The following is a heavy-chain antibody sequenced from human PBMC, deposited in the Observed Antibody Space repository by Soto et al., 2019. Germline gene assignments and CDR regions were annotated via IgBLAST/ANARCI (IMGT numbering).Heavy chain of an antibody. CDR3: ARGLVIRPYYYPGMDV. CDR1: GGSISSGDYF. J-gene: IGHJ6*02. Sequence: QVQLQESGPGLVKPSQTLSLTCTVSGGSISSGDYFWSWIRPSPGKGLEWIGYISSIGSTYYNPSLKSRVSVSRDTSKNQFSLKLSSVTTTDTAVYYCARGLVIRPYYYPGMDVWGQGTTVTVSS. V-gene: IGHV4-30-4*01. CDR2: ISSIGST. D-gene: IGHD3-9*01.